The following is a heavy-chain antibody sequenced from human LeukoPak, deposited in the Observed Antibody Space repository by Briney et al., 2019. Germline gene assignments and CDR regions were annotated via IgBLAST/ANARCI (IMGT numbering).Heavy chain of an antibody. CDR1: SGSISTSNYY. Sequence: PSETLSLTCTVSSGSISTSNYYWGWVRQPPGKALEWIGNIFYSGSTYYSPSLKSRVTISLDTSKNQFSLKLSSVTAADTAVYYCARHTSYYPYYYGSGSYSNDAFDIWGQGTMVTVSS. D-gene: IGHD3-10*01. V-gene: IGHV4-39*01. J-gene: IGHJ3*02. CDR3: ARHTSYYPYYYGSGSYSNDAFDI. CDR2: IFYSGST.